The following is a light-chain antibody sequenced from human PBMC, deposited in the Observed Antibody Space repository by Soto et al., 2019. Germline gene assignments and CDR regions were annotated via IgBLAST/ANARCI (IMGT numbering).Light chain of an antibody. J-gene: IGLJ1*01. CDR3: CSYAGSGTNV. V-gene: IGLV2-14*01. CDR1: SSDIGAYDY. CDR2: EVN. Sequence: QSALTQPASLSGSPGQSITISCTGTSSDIGAYDYVSWFQQHPGKAPKLMISEVNNRPSGVSNRFSGSKSGNTAYLTISGLQVEDEAEYYCCSYAGSGTNVFGTGTKVTV.